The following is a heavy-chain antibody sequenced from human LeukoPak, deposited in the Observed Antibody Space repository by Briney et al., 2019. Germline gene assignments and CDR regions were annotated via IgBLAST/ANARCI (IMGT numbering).Heavy chain of an antibody. Sequence: ASVKVSCKASGYTFTNYYIHWVRQAPGQGLEWMGWSDPKSGGTNYAQNFQGRVTMTRGTSISTAYMELSSLRSDDTAVYYCARPLGSGSYSYWGQGTLVTVSS. V-gene: IGHV1-2*02. CDR1: GYTFTNYY. CDR2: SDPKSGGT. CDR3: ARPLGSGSYSY. D-gene: IGHD3-10*01. J-gene: IGHJ4*02.